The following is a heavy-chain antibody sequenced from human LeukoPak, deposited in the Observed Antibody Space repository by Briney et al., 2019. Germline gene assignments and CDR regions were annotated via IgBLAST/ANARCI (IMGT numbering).Heavy chain of an antibody. J-gene: IGHJ6*02. V-gene: IGHV3-21*01. Sequence: GGSLRFSCAASGFTFSSYSMNWVRQAPGKGLEWVSSISSSSSYIYYADSVKGRFTITRDNAKNSLYLQMNSLRAEDTAVYYCARDANIVVVPAASSYYYGMDVWGQGTTVTVSS. CDR3: ARDANIVVVPAASSYYYGMDV. D-gene: IGHD2-2*01. CDR1: GFTFSSYS. CDR2: ISSSSSYI.